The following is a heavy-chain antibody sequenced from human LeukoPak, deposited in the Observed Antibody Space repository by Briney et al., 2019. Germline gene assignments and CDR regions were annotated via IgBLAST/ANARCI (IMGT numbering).Heavy chain of an antibody. V-gene: IGHV3-23*01. CDR2: IFGNGVKT. CDR1: GFTFSGHS. CDR3: ARVGDWSNYFGMDA. J-gene: IGHJ6*02. Sequence: GGSLRLSCAASGFTFSGHSMTWVRQTPGKGVEWVSVIFGNGVKTYYADSLKGRFTISRDNSKSTLYLQMNSLRADDTAVYYCARVGDWSNYFGMDAWGQGTTVSVSS. D-gene: IGHD3-16*01.